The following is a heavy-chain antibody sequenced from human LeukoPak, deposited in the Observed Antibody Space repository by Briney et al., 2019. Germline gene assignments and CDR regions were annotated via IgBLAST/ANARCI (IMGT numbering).Heavy chain of an antibody. CDR2: MFYTGTT. CDR1: GGSISSSSYY. J-gene: IGHJ5*02. D-gene: IGHD3-10*01. V-gene: IGHV4-39*01. CDR3: ARIAPVLLWCGERGGWFDP. Sequence: SETLSLTCTVSGGSISSSSYYWGWIRQPPGMGLEWIGTMFYTGTTYNNPYLKSRVTISVDTSKNHFSLKLSSVTAADTALYYCARIAPVLLWCGERGGWFDPWGQGTLVTVSS.